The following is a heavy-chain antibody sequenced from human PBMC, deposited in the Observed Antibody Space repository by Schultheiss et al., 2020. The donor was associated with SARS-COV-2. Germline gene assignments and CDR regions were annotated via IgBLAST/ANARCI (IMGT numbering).Heavy chain of an antibody. Sequence: GGSLRLSCAASGFTFSSYSMNWVRQAPGKGLEWVSYISSSSSTIYYANSVKGRFTISRDNSKNTLFLQMGSLRAEDMAVYYCARADGNSDDAFDIWGQGTMVTVSS. J-gene: IGHJ3*02. D-gene: IGHD4-23*01. CDR3: ARADGNSDDAFDI. CDR2: ISSSSSTI. V-gene: IGHV3-48*01. CDR1: GFTFSSYS.